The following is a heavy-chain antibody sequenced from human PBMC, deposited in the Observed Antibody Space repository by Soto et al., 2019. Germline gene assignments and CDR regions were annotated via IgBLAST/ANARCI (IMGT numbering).Heavy chain of an antibody. CDR2: ISYSGNT. J-gene: IGHJ3*02. D-gene: IGHD3-3*01. CDR3: ARTSIFGVVLNAFDI. V-gene: IGHV4-31*03. Sequence: QVQLQESGPGLVKPSQTLSLTCTVSGGSFSGGGYYWSWIRQHPGKDLEWMGYISYSGNTKYKPSLQSRITISVDTSENQFSLRLTSVTAADTAIYFCARTSIFGVVLNAFDIWGQGTLVTVSS. CDR1: GGSFSGGGYY.